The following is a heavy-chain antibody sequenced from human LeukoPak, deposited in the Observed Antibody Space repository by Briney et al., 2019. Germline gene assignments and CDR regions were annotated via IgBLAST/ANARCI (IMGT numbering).Heavy chain of an antibody. CDR2: ISSSGGTI. D-gene: IGHD3-22*01. J-gene: IGHJ3*02. CDR1: GFTFSNYW. V-gene: IGHV3-11*01. Sequence: GGSLRLSCAASGFTFSNYWMSWVRQAPGKGLEWVSYISSSGGTIYYADSVKGRFTISRDNAKNSLYLQMNSLRAEDTAVYYCARAKLYYDSSGYDDAFDIWGQGTMVTVSS. CDR3: ARAKLYYDSSGYDDAFDI.